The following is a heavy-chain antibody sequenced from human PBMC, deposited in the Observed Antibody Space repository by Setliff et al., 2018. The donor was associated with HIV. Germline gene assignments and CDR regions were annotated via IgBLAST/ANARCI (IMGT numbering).Heavy chain of an antibody. CDR1: GYTFTNYD. Sequence: SVKVSCKASGYTFTNYDINWVRQSPGQGLEWLGWMNPNSGRAGSAQMFQGRLTMTRDTSTSTAYMELSGLTSDDTAIYYCARGRLSWSPDFWGQGTLVTVSS. CDR3: ARGRLSWSPDF. V-gene: IGHV1-8*02. J-gene: IGHJ4*02. CDR2: MNPNSGRA.